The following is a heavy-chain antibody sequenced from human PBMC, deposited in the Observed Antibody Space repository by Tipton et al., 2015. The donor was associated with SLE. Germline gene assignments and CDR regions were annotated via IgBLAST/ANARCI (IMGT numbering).Heavy chain of an antibody. CDR1: GGSISSHY. D-gene: IGHD6-6*01. Sequence: TLSLTCTVSGGSISSHYWSWIRQPPGKGLEWIGYIYYSGSTNYNPSLKSRVTISVDTSKNQFSLKLSSVTAADTAVYYCARAHSSSRDFDYWGQGTLVTVSS. V-gene: IGHV4-59*11. CDR3: ARAHSSSRDFDY. J-gene: IGHJ4*02. CDR2: IYYSGST.